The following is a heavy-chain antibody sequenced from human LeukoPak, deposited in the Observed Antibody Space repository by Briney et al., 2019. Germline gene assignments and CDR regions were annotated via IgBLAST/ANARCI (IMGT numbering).Heavy chain of an antibody. V-gene: IGHV1-3*01. CDR2: INAGNGNT. Sequence: GASVKVSCKASGYTFTTYAMNWVRQAPGQSLEWMGWINAGNGNTKYSENFQGRVTITRDTSASTAHMELSSLRSEDTAVYYCARDSKVRDDFWSGYYDYWGQGTLVTVSS. D-gene: IGHD3-3*01. J-gene: IGHJ4*02. CDR1: GYTFTTYA. CDR3: ARDSKVRDDFWSGYYDY.